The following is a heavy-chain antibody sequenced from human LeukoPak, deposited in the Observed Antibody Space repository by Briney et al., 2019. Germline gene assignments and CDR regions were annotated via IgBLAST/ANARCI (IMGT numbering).Heavy chain of an antibody. CDR2: IYYSGST. V-gene: IGHV4-59*08. CDR3: AGVVVNWFDP. CDR1: GGSISSYY. D-gene: IGHD2-15*01. Sequence: KTSETLSLTCTVSGGSISSYYWSWIRQPPGKRLEWIGHIYYSGSTNYNPSLKSRVTISVDTPKNQFSLKLSSVTAADTAVYYCAGVVVNWFDPWGQGTLVTVSS. J-gene: IGHJ5*02.